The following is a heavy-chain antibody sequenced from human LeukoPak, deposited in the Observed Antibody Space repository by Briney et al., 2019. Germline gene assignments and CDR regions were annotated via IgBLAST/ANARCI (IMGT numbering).Heavy chain of an antibody. CDR1: GYTFTGYY. V-gene: IGHV1-2*02. D-gene: IGHD6-13*01. Sequence: ASVKVSCKASGYTFTGYYMHWVRQAPGQGLEWMGWINPNSGGTNYAQKFQGRVTMTRDTSISTAYMELSRPRSDDTAVYYCARGRVAAPYNWFDPWGQGTLVTVSS. J-gene: IGHJ5*02. CDR2: INPNSGGT. CDR3: ARGRVAAPYNWFDP.